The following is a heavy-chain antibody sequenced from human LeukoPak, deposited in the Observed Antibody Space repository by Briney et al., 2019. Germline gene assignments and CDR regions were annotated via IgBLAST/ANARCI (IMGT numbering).Heavy chain of an antibody. CDR2: IYHSGST. V-gene: IGHV4-4*02. D-gene: IGHD3-10*01. CDR3: ARGRKESITMVILLTPFDS. J-gene: IGHJ4*02. Sequence: SETLSLTCVVSGGSISSSHWWSWVRQPPGKGLEWIGEIYHSGSTNYNPSLKSRVTISVDKSTNQFSLKLNSVTAADTAVYFCARGRKESITMVILLTPFDSWGQGTLVTVSS. CDR1: GGSISSSHW.